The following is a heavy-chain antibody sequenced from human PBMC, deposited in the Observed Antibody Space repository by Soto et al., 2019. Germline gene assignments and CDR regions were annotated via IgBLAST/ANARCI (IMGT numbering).Heavy chain of an antibody. CDR3: VKDAPRICV. D-gene: IGHD3-3*01. CDR2: ISGSGGYA. J-gene: IGHJ6*02. Sequence: EVQLLESGGGLVQPGGSLRLSCAASEVTFSTYPMTWVRQAPGKGLYWVSSISGSGGYASYADSVKGRFTISRDNSKNTLYLQMNSLRAEDTAVYYCVKDAPRICVWGQGTTVTVSS. V-gene: IGHV3-23*01. CDR1: EVTFSTYP.